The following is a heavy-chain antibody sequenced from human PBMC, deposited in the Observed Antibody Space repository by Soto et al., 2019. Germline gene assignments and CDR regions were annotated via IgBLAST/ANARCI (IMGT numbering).Heavy chain of an antibody. CDR3: AKVFRTICGTYYYMDV. V-gene: IGHV4-30-2*03. CDR2: IYYSGST. CDR1: GGSISRGGYS. Sequence: KPSGTLSLTCAVSGGSISRGGYSWSWIRQPPGKGLEWIGYIYYSGSTYYNPSLMSRVTMSVDTSKNQFSLRVSSVTAADTAVYYCAKVFRTICGTYYYMDVWGNGTTVTVSS. J-gene: IGHJ6*03. D-gene: IGHD3-10*02.